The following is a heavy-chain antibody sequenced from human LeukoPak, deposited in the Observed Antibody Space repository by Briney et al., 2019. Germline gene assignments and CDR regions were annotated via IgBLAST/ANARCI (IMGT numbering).Heavy chain of an antibody. D-gene: IGHD2-8*01. CDR3: ASSMTDGVFDI. V-gene: IGHV1-69*04. CDR2: IIPIRGIA. J-gene: IGHJ3*02. CDR1: GYTFTSYA. Sequence: GASVKVSFKASGYTFTSYAFSWVRQAPGQGLELMGRIIPIRGIANYAQKFQGRVTITADKSTSTAYMELSSLRSEDTAVYYCASSMTDGVFDIWGQGTMVTVSS.